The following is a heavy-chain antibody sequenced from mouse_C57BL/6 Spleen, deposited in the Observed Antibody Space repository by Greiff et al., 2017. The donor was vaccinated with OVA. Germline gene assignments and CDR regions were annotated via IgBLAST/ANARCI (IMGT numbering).Heavy chain of an antibody. CDR1: GYTFTDYY. CDR3: APLWDLDY. CDR2: INPNNGGT. J-gene: IGHJ2*01. D-gene: IGHD4-1*01. Sequence: EVQLQQSGPELVKPGASVKISCKASGYTFTDYYMNWVKQSHGKSLEWIGDINPNNGGTSYNQKFKGKATLTVDKSSSTAYMELRSLTSEDSAVYYCAPLWDLDYWGQGTTLTVSS. V-gene: IGHV1-26*01.